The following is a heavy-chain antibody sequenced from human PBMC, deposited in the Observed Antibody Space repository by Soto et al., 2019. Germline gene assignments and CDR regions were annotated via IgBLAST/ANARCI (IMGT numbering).Heavy chain of an antibody. V-gene: IGHV4-59*08. D-gene: IGHD2-15*01. CDR1: GGSISRNY. CDR2: MFYSGST. J-gene: IGHJ2*01. CDR3: ARHYGYCNGSNCYHNFWYFDL. Sequence: QVQLQESGPGLVKPSETLSLTCTVSGGSISRNYWSWIRQPPGKGLEWIGNMFYSGSTNYNPSLKSRVTISMDTSKNHFSLNLSSVTAADTAVYHCARHYGYCNGSNCYHNFWYFDLWGRGTLVTVSS.